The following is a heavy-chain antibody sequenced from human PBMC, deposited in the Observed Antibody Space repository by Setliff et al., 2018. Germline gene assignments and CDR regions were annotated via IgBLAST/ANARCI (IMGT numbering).Heavy chain of an antibody. CDR1: GYSFTRYW. V-gene: IGHV5-51*01. Sequence: ESLQISCKGSGYSFTRYWIGWVRRMPGKGLEWMGIIYPGDSDTRYSPSFQGQVTISADKSISTAYLQWSSLKASDTAMYYCARVEEYCSGGTCYSFDYWGQGTLVTVSS. CDR3: ARVEEYCSGGTCYSFDY. CDR2: IYPGDSDT. D-gene: IGHD2-15*01. J-gene: IGHJ4*02.